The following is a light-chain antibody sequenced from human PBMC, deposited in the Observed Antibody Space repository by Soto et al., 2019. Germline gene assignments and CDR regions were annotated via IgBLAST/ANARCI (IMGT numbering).Light chain of an antibody. J-gene: IGKJ2*01. V-gene: IGKV3-20*01. CDR2: ATS. CDR1: QSVSSRD. CDR3: QQYDNSPGYT. Sequence: EIVLTQSPGTLSLSPGERPTLSCRASQSVSSRDLAWYQQKPGQAPRLLIYATSSRAAGIPDRFSGSGSGTDFTLTISRLEPEDFAVYYCQQYDNSPGYTFGQGTKLEIK.